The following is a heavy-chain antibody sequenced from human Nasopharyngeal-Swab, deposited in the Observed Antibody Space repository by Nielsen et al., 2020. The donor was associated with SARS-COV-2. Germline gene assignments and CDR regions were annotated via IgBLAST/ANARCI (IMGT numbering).Heavy chain of an antibody. CDR3: ARHSRVTTVVVVTLFDY. CDR2: ITYRGPT. CDR1: GASITDNNYY. J-gene: IGHJ4*02. V-gene: IGHV4-39*01. Sequence: SETLSPTCTVSGASITDNNYYWAWIRQPPGKGLEGIGSITYRGPTFYNPSLKSRVSISVAASQNHFSLNLLSVTAAGTAVFYCARHSRVTTVVVVTLFDYWGRGSLVTVSS. D-gene: IGHD3-22*01.